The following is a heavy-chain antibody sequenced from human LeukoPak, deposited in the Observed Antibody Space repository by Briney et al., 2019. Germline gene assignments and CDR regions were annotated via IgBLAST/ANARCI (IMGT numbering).Heavy chain of an antibody. CDR1: GGTFSSYA. CDR3: ATTGYSSSWYTRRDYYYYGMDV. Sequence: ASVKVSCKASGGTFSSYAISWVRQAPGQGLEWMGGIIPIFGTANYAQKFQGRVTITADESTSTAYMELSSLRSEDTAVYYCATTGYSSSWYTRRDYYYYGMDVWGQGTTVTVSS. V-gene: IGHV1-69*01. CDR2: IIPIFGTA. J-gene: IGHJ6*02. D-gene: IGHD6-13*01.